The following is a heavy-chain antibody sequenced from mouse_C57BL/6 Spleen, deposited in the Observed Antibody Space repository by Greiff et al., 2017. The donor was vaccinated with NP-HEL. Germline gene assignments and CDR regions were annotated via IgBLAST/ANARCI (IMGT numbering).Heavy chain of an antibody. V-gene: IGHV10-1*01. CDR2: IRSKSNNYAT. D-gene: IGHD2-4*01. J-gene: IGHJ3*01. Sequence: EVMLVESGGGLVQPKGSLKLSCAASGFSFNTYAMNWVRQAPGKGLEWVARIRSKSNNYATYYADSVKDRFTISRDDSESMLYLQMNNLKTEDTAMYYCVRSLYYDYDDGFAYWGQGTLVTVSA. CDR1: GFSFNTYA. CDR3: VRSLYYDYDDGFAY.